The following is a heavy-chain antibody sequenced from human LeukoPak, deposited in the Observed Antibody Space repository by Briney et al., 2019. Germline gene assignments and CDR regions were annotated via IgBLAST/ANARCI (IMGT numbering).Heavy chain of an antibody. V-gene: IGHV3-7*01. CDR3: AKVDSGIVATGSPYFDY. D-gene: IGHD6-13*01. CDR1: GFTFSSYW. Sequence: GGSLRLSCAASGFTFSSYWMSWVRQAPGKGLEWVANIKQDGSEKYYVDSVKGRFTISRDNAKNSLYLQMNSLRAEDAAVYYCAKVDSGIVATGSPYFDYWGQGTLVTVSS. CDR2: IKQDGSEK. J-gene: IGHJ4*02.